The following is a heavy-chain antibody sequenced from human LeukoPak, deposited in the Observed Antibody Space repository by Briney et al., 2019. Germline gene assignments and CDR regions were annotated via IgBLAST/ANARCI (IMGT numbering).Heavy chain of an antibody. D-gene: IGHD2-8*02. Sequence: PGGSLRLSCAASGFTFSSYWMHWVRQAPGKGLEWVSSIFPSGGEIHYADSVRGRFTTSRDNSKSTLSLQMNSLRAEDTAIYYCATYRQVLLPFESWGQGTLVTVSS. V-gene: IGHV3-23*01. CDR3: ATYRQVLLPFES. CDR1: GFTFSSYW. CDR2: IFPSGGEI. J-gene: IGHJ4*02.